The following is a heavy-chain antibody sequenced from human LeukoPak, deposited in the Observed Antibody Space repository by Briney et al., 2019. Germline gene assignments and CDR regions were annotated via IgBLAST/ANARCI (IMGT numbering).Heavy chain of an antibody. D-gene: IGHD2-2*01. Sequence: PSETLSLTCTVAGGSISSYYWSWIRQPAGKGLEWIGRIYTSGSTNYNPSLKSRVTMSVDTSKNQFSLKLSSVTAAATAVYYCARSQRIVVVPAAIVDYYYYMDVWGKGTTVTVSS. CDR3: ARSQRIVVVPAAIVDYYYYMDV. J-gene: IGHJ6*03. V-gene: IGHV4-4*07. CDR2: IYTSGST. CDR1: GGSISSYY.